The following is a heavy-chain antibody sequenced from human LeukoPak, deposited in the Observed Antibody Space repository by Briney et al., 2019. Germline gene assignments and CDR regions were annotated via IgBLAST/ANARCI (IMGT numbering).Heavy chain of an antibody. J-gene: IGHJ4*02. Sequence: GGSLRLSCAASGFTFSSYSMNWVRQAPGKGLEWVSSISSSSSYIYYADSVKGRFTISRDNAKNSLYLQMNSLRAEDTAVYYCARGFTLWFGELLSPFDYWGQGTLVTVSS. CDR3: ARGFTLWFGELLSPFDY. D-gene: IGHD3-10*01. CDR1: GFTFSSYS. V-gene: IGHV3-21*01. CDR2: ISSSSSYI.